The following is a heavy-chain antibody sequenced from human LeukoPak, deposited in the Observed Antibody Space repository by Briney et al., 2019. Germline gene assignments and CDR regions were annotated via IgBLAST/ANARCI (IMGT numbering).Heavy chain of an antibody. CDR2: IYYSGST. CDR3: ARGSDGDYTNWFDP. D-gene: IGHD4-17*01. CDR1: GGSISSSSYY. J-gene: IGHJ5*02. Sequence: SETLSLTCTVSGGSISSSSYYWGWIRQPPGEGLEWIGSIYYSGSTYYNPSLKSRVTISVDTSKNQFSLKLSSVTAADTAVYYCARGSDGDYTNWFDPWGQGTLVTVSS. V-gene: IGHV4-39*07.